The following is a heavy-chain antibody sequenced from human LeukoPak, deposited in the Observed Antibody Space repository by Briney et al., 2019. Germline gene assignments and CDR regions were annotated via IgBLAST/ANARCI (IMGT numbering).Heavy chain of an antibody. CDR2: IYESGST. J-gene: IGHJ4*01. CDR3: ASGDCRGDSCSTSPFSY. CDR1: GGSISSSVYY. V-gene: IGHV4-39*01. Sequence: PSETLSLTCTVSGGSISSSVYYWGWIRQPPGKGLEWIGSIYESGSTYHNSSLKTRVTISEDMSKNQFSLKVSSVTAADTAVYYCASGDCRGDSCSTSPFSYWGQGALVTVSS. D-gene: IGHD2-15*01.